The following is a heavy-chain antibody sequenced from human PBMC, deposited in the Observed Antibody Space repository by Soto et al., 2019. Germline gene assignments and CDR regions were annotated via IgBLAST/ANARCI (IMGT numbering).Heavy chain of an antibody. V-gene: IGHV1-69*13. CDR3: ARDSNPSVIAAFYYYGLDV. CDR2: IVPMFHTT. CDR1: GDTFSRFA. Sequence: GASVKVSCKASGDTFSRFAITWVRQAPGQGLEWMGRIVPMFHTTNYAQKFHGRVTFTADESASTAYMDLSSLTSDDTAVYFCARDSNPSVIAAFYYYGLDVWGQGTTVTVSS. J-gene: IGHJ6*02. D-gene: IGHD3-22*01.